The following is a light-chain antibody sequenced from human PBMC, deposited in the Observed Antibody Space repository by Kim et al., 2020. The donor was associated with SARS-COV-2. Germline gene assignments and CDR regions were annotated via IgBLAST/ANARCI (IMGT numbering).Light chain of an antibody. Sequence: QRVTISCTGRTSNIGAHYEVHWYQQLPGTAPKLLIYTNSNRPSGVPDRFSGSKSGTSASLAITGLQAEDEADYYCQSYDSGLDDYVFGTGTKVTVL. CDR2: TNS. CDR1: TSNIGAHYE. V-gene: IGLV1-40*01. CDR3: QSYDSGLDDYV. J-gene: IGLJ1*01.